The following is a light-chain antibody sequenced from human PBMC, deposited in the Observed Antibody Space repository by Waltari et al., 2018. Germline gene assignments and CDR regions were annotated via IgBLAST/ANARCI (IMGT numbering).Light chain of an antibody. CDR2: DVN. J-gene: IGLJ2*01. Sequence: QSALTQPASVSGSPGQSITISCTGTSNDIGTYSRVSWYQQRPGQAPNLIIYDVNRRPSWFSLRFSGSKSDNTASLTVSGLQAEDEAEYYCCSYSRTNIVIFGGGTKLTVL. V-gene: IGLV2-14*03. CDR1: SNDIGTYSR. CDR3: CSYSRTNIVI.